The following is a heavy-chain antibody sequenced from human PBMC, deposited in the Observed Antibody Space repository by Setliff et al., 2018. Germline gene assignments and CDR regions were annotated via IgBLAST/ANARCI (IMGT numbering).Heavy chain of an antibody. CDR1: GYPFIGYF. V-gene: IGHV1-2*02. CDR2: INPKTGDT. CDR3: ARAPWGDDYDSLYTWYDP. Sequence: ASVKVSCKASGYPFIGYFMHWVRQAPGQGLEWMGWINPKTGDTLYAPKFQGRVTMTRDRSSNTAYMDLSRLTYDDTAVYYCARAPWGDDYDSLYTWYDPCGQGSLVTVSS. J-gene: IGHJ5*02. D-gene: IGHD3-22*01.